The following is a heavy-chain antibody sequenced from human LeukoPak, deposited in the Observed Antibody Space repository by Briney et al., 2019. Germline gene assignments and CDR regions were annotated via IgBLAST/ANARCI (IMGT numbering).Heavy chain of an antibody. D-gene: IGHD4-17*01. CDR1: GGTFNNSA. J-gene: IGHJ5*02. CDR3: ARDVHGDYGSGWFDP. Sequence: SVKVSCKTSGGTFNNSAISWVRQAPGQGLEWLEGIIPLFGTAGYAQKFQGRVTITRDESTRTVYLELTSLTSDDTAVYYCARDVHGDYGSGWFDPWGQGTLVSVSS. CDR2: IIPLFGTA. V-gene: IGHV1-69*05.